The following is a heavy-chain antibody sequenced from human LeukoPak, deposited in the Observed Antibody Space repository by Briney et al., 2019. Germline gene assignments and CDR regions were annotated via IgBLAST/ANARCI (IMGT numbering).Heavy chain of an antibody. CDR3: AKDARSFGGTYFDY. D-gene: IGHD4-23*01. J-gene: IGHJ4*02. V-gene: IGHV3-23*01. Sequence: GGSLRLSCAASRFTFSDYYMSWIRQAPGKGLEWVSTMSGSDTGSWYADSVKGRFTISRDTSKTTLYLQMNSLRAEDTAIYYCAKDARSFGGTYFDYWGQGIQVTVSS. CDR2: MSGSDTGS. CDR1: RFTFSDYY.